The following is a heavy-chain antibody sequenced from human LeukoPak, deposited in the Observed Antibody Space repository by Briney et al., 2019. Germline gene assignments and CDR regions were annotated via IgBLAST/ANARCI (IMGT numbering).Heavy chain of an antibody. Sequence: GGSLRLSCAASGFTVSSNYMSWVRKAPGKGLEWVSVIYSGGSTYYADPVKGRFTISRDNSKNSLYLQMNSLRAEDTAVYYCARAPAAKYYYYSMDVWGQGTTVTVSS. V-gene: IGHV3-53*01. D-gene: IGHD2-2*01. CDR3: ARAPAAKYYYYSMDV. CDR1: GFTVSSNY. CDR2: IYSGGST. J-gene: IGHJ6*02.